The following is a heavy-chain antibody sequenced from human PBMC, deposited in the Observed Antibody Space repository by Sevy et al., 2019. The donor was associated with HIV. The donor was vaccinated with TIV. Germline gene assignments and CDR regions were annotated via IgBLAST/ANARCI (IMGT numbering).Heavy chain of an antibody. CDR1: GFTFSSFF. D-gene: IGHD1-1*01. J-gene: IGHJ1*01. CDR3: ALERLSSNVAGYFQN. Sequence: GGSLRLSCAASGFTFSSFFMHWVRQAPGKGLEWVATISYDGSNEHYADSVKGRFTISRDNSKNALYLQMNSLRAEETAVYYCALERLSSNVAGYFQNWGQGTLVTVSS. V-gene: IGHV3-30-3*01. CDR2: ISYDGSNE.